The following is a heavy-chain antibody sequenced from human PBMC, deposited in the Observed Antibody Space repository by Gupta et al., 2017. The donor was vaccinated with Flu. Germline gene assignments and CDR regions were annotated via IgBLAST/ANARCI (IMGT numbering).Heavy chain of an antibody. D-gene: IGHD6-13*01. CDR1: GLTFSDYA. J-gene: IGHJ4*02. CDR3: AKDRSGNPAIDY. CDR2: VGAGGDRT. Sequence: EVQLLESGGGLVQPGGSLSLSWAAPGLTFSDYALNWVRQAPGKGLEWVSTVGAGGDRTYYADSVMGRFTISRDNSKNTLYLQMNSLRGDDTAVYYCAKDRSGNPAIDYWGQGTLVTVSA. V-gene: IGHV3-23*01.